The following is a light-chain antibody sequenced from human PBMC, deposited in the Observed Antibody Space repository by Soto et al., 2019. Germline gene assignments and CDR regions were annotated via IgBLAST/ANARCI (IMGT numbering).Light chain of an antibody. J-gene: IGKJ1*01. V-gene: IGKV3-20*01. Sequence: DIVVTQSPATLSVSPGETASLSCRASQSAGNFLAWYQQKPGQAPRLLIYGASSRATGIPDRLSGSGSGTDFTLTISRLEPEDFAVYYCQQYGSSGTFGQGTKVDIK. CDR3: QQYGSSGT. CDR1: QSAGNF. CDR2: GAS.